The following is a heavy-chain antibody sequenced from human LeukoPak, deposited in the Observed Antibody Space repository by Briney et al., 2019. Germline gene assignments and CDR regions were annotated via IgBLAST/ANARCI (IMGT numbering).Heavy chain of an antibody. Sequence: SVKVSCKASGGTFSSYAISWVRQAPGQGLEWMGGIIPIFGTANYAQKFQGRVTITADESTSTAYMELSSLRPEDTAVYYCASVPSIAAAPDYWGQGTLVTVSS. V-gene: IGHV1-69*13. CDR1: GGTFSSYA. D-gene: IGHD6-13*01. J-gene: IGHJ4*02. CDR3: ASVPSIAAAPDY. CDR2: IIPIFGTA.